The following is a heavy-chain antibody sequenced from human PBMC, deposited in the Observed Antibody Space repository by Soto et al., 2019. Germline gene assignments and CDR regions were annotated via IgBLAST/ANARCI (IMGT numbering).Heavy chain of an antibody. CDR2: IYYSGST. J-gene: IGHJ6*02. D-gene: IGHD3-22*01. V-gene: IGHV4-61*01. CDR1: GGSVSSGSYY. CDR3: ARGGDSSGYLLYYYYGMDV. Sequence: PSETLSLTCTVSGGSVSSGSYYWSWIRQPPGKGLEWIGYIYYSGSTNYNPSLKSRVTISVDTSKNQFSLKLSSVTAADTAVYYCARGGDSSGYLLYYYYGMDVWGQGTTVTVS.